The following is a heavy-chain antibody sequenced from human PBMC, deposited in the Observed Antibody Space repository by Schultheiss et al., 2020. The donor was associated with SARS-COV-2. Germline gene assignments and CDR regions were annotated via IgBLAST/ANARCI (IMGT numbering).Heavy chain of an antibody. J-gene: IGHJ6*02. CDR2: ISSSSSTI. CDR3: ARGEYYDSSGYSVVESAYYYGMDV. V-gene: IGHV3-48*04. CDR1: GFTFSSYS. D-gene: IGHD3-22*01. Sequence: GESLKISCAASGFTFSSYSMNWVRQAPGKGLEWVSYISSSSSTIYYADSVKGRFTISRDNAKNSLYLQMNSLRAEDTAVYYCARGEYYDSSGYSVVESAYYYGMDVWGQGTTVTVSS.